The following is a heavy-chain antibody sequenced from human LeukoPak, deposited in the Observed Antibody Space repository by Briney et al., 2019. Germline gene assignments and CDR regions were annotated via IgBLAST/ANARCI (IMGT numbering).Heavy chain of an antibody. V-gene: IGHV3-23*01. Sequence: PGGSLRLSCVASGFTFTNYAMSWVRQAPGTGLEWVSAISGSGINTYYADSVKGRFTISRDNSKNTLYLQMNSLRAEDTAVYYCAKRQFTHGPLDYWGQGTLVTVSS. CDR2: ISGSGINT. J-gene: IGHJ4*02. D-gene: IGHD5-24*01. CDR1: GFTFTNYA. CDR3: AKRQFTHGPLDY.